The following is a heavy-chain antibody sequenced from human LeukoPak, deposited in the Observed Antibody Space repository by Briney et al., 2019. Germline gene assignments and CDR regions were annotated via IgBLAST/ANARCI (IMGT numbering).Heavy chain of an antibody. CDR3: ARDWVYCSSTSCYDYYYYGMDV. D-gene: IGHD2-2*01. V-gene: IGHV1-69*04. CDR2: VIPILGIA. J-gene: IGHJ6*02. Sequence: ASVKVSCKASGGTFNSYAISGVRQAPGQGLEWIGRVIPILGIANYAQKFQGRVTITADKSTSTAYMELSSLRSEDTAVYYCARDWVYCSSTSCYDYYYYGMDVWGQGTTVTVSS. CDR1: GGTFNSYA.